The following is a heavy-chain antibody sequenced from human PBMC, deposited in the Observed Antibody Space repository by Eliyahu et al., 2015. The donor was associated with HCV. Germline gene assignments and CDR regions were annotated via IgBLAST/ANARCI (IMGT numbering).Heavy chain of an antibody. CDR1: GXXSDDFG. Sequence: EVMLVEMGGGLVQPGRSLRLSXSLSGXXSDDFGLHWVRQVSGEGLQXVSRIIWKSGSQIYGDGVAGRFSVSRDKVRKTLYLQMDSLTSDDTAVYYCAKGASALFYGMDVWSQGTTVSVSS. D-gene: IGHD6-6*01. J-gene: IGHJ6*02. V-gene: IGHV3-9*01. CDR2: IIWKSGSQ. CDR3: AKGASALFYGMDV.